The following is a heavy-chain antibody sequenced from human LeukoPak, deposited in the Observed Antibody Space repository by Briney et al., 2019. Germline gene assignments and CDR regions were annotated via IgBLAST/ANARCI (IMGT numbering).Heavy chain of an antibody. V-gene: IGHV1-46*01. J-gene: IGHJ5*02. CDR2: INPSGSSA. CDR1: GYTFTGYY. CDR3: ARDNSVGETAWWLDP. D-gene: IGHD1-26*01. Sequence: ASVKVSCKASGYTFTGYYMHWVRQAPGQGLEWMGFINPSGSSAAYAQKFQGRLTMTRDMFTSTDYMELTSLTSDDTAVYYCARDNSVGETAWWLDPWGQGTLVTVSS.